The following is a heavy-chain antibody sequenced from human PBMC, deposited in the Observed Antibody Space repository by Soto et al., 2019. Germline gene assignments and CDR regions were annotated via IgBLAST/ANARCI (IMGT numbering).Heavy chain of an antibody. J-gene: IGHJ4*02. CDR1: GFTGRDYG. D-gene: IGHD1-26*01. V-gene: IGHV3-30*18. CDR3: AKDWVGGSHKYYFEY. Sequence: GGAQRVSCVASGFTGRDYGMHWVRQAPGKGLEWVAGISHHGLKEHYADSVKGRFTISRDNSKKTVYLQLNSLRGDDTAVYYCAKDWVGGSHKYYFEYWGQGTLVTVSS. CDR2: ISHHGLKE.